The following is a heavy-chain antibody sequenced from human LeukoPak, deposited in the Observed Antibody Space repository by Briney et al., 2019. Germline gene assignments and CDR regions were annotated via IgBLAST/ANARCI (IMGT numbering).Heavy chain of an antibody. CDR2: IYSSGST. V-gene: IGHV4-4*07. CDR1: GGSINSYY. J-gene: IGHJ4*02. D-gene: IGHD4-23*01. CDR3: ARGGKATVVTM. Sequence: SETLSLTCTVSGGSINSYYWSWVRQPAGKGLEWIGRIYSSGSTNYNPSLKSRVSMSVDTSKNQFSLKLTSVTAADTAVYYCARGGKATVVTMWGQGILVTVSS.